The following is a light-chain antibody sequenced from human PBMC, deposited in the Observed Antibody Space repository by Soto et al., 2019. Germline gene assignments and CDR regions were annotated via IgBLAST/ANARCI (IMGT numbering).Light chain of an antibody. Sequence: DIQMTESPASRSASVVDRGTITCRARQDITNHLAWFQQRPGKVPDLLIYAASTLQSGVPSRFSGGGSGTDFTLTISNLQPDDVASYYCQQYNIAPDVFGGGTKVDIK. CDR2: AAS. J-gene: IGKJ4*01. CDR3: QQYNIAPDV. CDR1: QDITNH. V-gene: IGKV1-27*01.